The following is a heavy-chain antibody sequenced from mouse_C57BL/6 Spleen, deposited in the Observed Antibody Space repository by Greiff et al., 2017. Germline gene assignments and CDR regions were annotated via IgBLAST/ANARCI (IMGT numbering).Heavy chain of an antibody. V-gene: IGHV1-52*01. Sequence: QVQLKQPGAELVRPGSSVKLSCKASGYTFTSYWMHWVKQRPIQGLEWIGNIDPSDSETHYNQKFKDKATLTVDKSSSTAYMQLSSLTSEDSAVYYCARSERDPFAYWGQGTLVTVSA. CDR3: ARSERDPFAY. J-gene: IGHJ3*01. CDR1: GYTFTSYW. CDR2: IDPSDSET.